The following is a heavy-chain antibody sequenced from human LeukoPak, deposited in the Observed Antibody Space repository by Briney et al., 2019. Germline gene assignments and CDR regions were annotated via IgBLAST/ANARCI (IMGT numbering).Heavy chain of an antibody. V-gene: IGHV4-4*07. D-gene: IGHD2-2*01. CDR3: ARGGARDDFVVVPAALDF. J-gene: IGHJ4*02. Sequence: PSETLSLTCTVSNGSIGSYYWTWIRQPAGKGLEWIGRIHRTGSTNYNPSLTSRVIMSVDTSKNQFSLRLTSLTAADTAVYYCARGGARDDFVVVPAALDFWGLGTLVSVSS. CDR2: IHRTGST. CDR1: NGSIGSYY.